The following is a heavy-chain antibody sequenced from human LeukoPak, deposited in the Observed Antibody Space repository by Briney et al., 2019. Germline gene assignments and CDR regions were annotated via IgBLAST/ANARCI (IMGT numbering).Heavy chain of an antibody. J-gene: IGHJ4*02. CDR3: ARRASNEGGHSYGLDY. D-gene: IGHD5-18*01. Sequence: GGSLRLSCAASGFSFSSYSMNWVRQAPGKGLEWVSSISFSGTYIYYADSLKGRITISRDNARRSLFLQMNSLRAEDTAVYYCARRASNEGGHSYGLDYWGQGTLVTVSS. CDR1: GFSFSSYS. CDR2: ISFSGTYI. V-gene: IGHV3-21*01.